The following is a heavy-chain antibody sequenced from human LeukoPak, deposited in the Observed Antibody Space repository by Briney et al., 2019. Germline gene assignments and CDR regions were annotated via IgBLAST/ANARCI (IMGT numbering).Heavy chain of an antibody. V-gene: IGHV4-39*01. J-gene: IGHJ5*02. CDR1: GGSISSRSYF. CDR2: IYYSGST. CDR3: ARENNHLTWFDP. Sequence: PSETLSLTCTVSGGSISSRSYFWGWIRQPPGKGPEWIGSIYYSGSTYYNPSLKSRVTISVDTSKNQLSLRLSSVTAADTAVYYCARENNHLTWFDPWGQGTLVTVSS.